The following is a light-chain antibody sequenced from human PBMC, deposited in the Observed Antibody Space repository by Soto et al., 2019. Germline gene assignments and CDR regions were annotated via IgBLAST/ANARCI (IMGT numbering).Light chain of an antibody. Sequence: EIVMTQSPATLSVSPGERATLSCRASQSVSSNLAWYQQKPGQAPRLLIYGASTRATGIPARFSGSGSGTEFTLTISSLQSEDFAFYSCQQYNNWPYTFGQGTKLAIK. CDR1: QSVSSN. J-gene: IGKJ2*01. CDR2: GAS. CDR3: QQYNNWPYT. V-gene: IGKV3-15*01.